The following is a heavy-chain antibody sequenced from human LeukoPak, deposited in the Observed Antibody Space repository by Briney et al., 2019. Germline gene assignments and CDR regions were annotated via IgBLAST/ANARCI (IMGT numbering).Heavy chain of an antibody. CDR1: GYTFTDHY. D-gene: IGHD5-18*01. V-gene: IGHV1-2*02. J-gene: IGHJ4*02. Sequence: ASVKVSCKASGYTFTDHYIHWVRQAPGQGLEWMGWINPNSGGTNYAQKFQGRVTMTRDTSISTAYMELSRLRSDDTAVYYCARGRVDTAMVKVYWGQGTLVTVSS. CDR3: ARGRVDTAMVKVY. CDR2: INPNSGGT.